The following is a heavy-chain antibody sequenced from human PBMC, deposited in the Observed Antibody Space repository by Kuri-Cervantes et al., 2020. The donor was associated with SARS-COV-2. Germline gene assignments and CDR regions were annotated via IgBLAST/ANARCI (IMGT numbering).Heavy chain of an antibody. CDR2: ISSSGSST. D-gene: IGHD4-17*01. J-gene: IGHJ4*02. CDR1: GFTFSDYY. Sequence: GGSLRLSCAASGFTFSDYYMSWIRQAPGKGLEWVSYISSSGSSTYYADSVRGRFTISRDNAKNSLYLQMNSLRVEDTALYYCARAYGDYVFREGLDSWGQGTLVTVSS. V-gene: IGHV3-11*04. CDR3: ARAYGDYVFREGLDS.